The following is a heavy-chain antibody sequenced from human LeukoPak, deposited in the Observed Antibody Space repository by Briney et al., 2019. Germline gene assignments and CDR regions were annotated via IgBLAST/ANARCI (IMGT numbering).Heavy chain of an antibody. D-gene: IGHD3-22*01. V-gene: IGHV4-59*01. Sequence: SETLSLTCTVSGGSISSYYWSWIRQPPGKGLEWIGYIYYSGSTNYNPSLKGRVTISVDTSKNQFSLKLSSETAADTAVYYCAGASYDSSGVHWGQGTLVTVSS. J-gene: IGHJ4*02. CDR2: IYYSGST. CDR3: AGASYDSSGVH. CDR1: GGSISSYY.